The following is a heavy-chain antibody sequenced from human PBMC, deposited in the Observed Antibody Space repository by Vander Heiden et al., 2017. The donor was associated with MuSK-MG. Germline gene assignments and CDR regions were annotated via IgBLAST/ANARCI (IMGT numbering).Heavy chain of an antibody. V-gene: IGHV4-39*07. J-gene: IGHJ1*01. CDR1: GGSISSGSYY. CDR3: AKYYDDSGYYFT. CDR2: IYYSGVT. Sequence: QLQLQESGPGLVKPSETLSLTCTVSGGSISSGSYYWGWLRQPPGKGLEWIGSIYYSGVTYYKPSLKSRVTISVDTSKNQFSLKLSSVTAADTAVYYCAKYYDDSGYYFTWGQGTLVTVSS. D-gene: IGHD3-22*01.